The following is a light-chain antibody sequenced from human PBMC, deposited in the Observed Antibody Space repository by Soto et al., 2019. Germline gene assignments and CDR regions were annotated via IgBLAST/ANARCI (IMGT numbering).Light chain of an antibody. CDR2: XXS. J-gene: IGKJ5*01. V-gene: IGKV3-15*01. Sequence: TQSPATLSVSPGERTTLSWGASQSVSNNLALYQQKTGQAARHXNYXXSSRATGIPVRFSGSGSGTEFTLTISSLQSEDFAVYYCQQYNNWPLTFGQGTRLEIK. CDR3: QQYNNWPLT. CDR1: QSVSNN.